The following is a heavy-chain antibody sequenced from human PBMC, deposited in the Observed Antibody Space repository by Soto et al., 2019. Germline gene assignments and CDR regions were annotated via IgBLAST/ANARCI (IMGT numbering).Heavy chain of an antibody. CDR1: GGSISTYY. CDR2: IYYSGST. Sequence: SETLSLTCTVSGGSISTYYWSWIRQPPGKGLEWIAYIYYSGSTNYNTSLKSRFTLSVDPSKNQFSLKLSSVTAADTAVYYCAGYYYASGNYQGNLDYWGQGSLVTVSS. J-gene: IGHJ4*02. V-gene: IGHV4-59*08. D-gene: IGHD3-10*01. CDR3: AGYYYASGNYQGNLDY.